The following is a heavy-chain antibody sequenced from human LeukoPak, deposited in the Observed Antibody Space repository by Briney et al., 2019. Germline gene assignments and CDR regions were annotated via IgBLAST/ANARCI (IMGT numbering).Heavy chain of an antibody. J-gene: IGHJ4*02. CDR3: ASHYRRGYSYGRGYFDY. Sequence: PGGSLRLSCAASGFTFSSYEMNWVRQAPGKGLEWVSYISSSGSTIYYADSVKGRFTISRDNAKNSLYLQMNSLRAEDTAVYYCASHYRRGYSYGRGYFDYWGQGTLVTVSS. D-gene: IGHD5-18*01. CDR1: GFTFSSYE. CDR2: ISSSGSTI. V-gene: IGHV3-48*03.